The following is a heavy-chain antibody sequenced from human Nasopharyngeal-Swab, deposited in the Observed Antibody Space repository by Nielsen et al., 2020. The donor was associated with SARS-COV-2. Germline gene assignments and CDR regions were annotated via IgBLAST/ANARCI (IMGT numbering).Heavy chain of an antibody. V-gene: IGHV1-69*13. D-gene: IGHD3-10*01. CDR1: GGTFSSYA. CDR3: ARARYGDGSGSYYNFDY. Sequence: SVKVSCKASGGTFSSYAISWVRQAPGQGLEWMGGIIPIFGTANYAQKFQGRVTITADESTSIAYMELSSLRSEDTAVYYCARARYGDGSGSYYNFDYWGQGTLVTVSS. J-gene: IGHJ4*02. CDR2: IIPIFGTA.